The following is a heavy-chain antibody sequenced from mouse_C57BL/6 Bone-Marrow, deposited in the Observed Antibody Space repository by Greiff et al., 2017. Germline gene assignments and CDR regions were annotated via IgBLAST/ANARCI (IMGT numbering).Heavy chain of an antibody. J-gene: IGHJ2*01. CDR2: IDPEDGET. V-gene: IGHV14-2*01. D-gene: IGHD2-4*01. CDR3: ARVGYYDYYFDY. Sequence: EVKLVESGAELVKPGASVKLSCTASGFNIKDYYMHWVKQRTEQGLEWIGRIDPEDGETKYAPKFQGKATITADTSSNTAYLQLSSLTSEDTAVYYCARVGYYDYYFDYWGQGTTLTVSS. CDR1: GFNIKDYY.